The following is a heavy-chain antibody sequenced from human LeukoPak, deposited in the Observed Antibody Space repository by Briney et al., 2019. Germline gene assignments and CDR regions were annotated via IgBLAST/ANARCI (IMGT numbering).Heavy chain of an antibody. V-gene: IGHV1-2*02. D-gene: IGHD6-13*01. CDR3: ARLDYSSSWYLWFDP. CDR1: GYTFTGYY. Sequence: ASVKVSCKASGYTFTGYYMHWVRQAPGQGREGMGWINPNSGGTNYAQKFQGRVNMTRDKSISTAYMELSRLRSDDTAVYYCARLDYSSSWYLWFDPWGQGTLVTVSP. J-gene: IGHJ5*02. CDR2: INPNSGGT.